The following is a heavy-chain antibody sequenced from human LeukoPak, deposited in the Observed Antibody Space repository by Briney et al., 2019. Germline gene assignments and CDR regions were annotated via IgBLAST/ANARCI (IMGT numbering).Heavy chain of an antibody. D-gene: IGHD7-27*01. CDR2: ISYDGSNT. CDR3: ATGVSAFDI. V-gene: IGHV3-30*07. Sequence: WVAVISYDGSNTYYAASVKGRFTISRDNSKSTLYLQMNSLRAEDTAVYYCATGVSAFDIWGQGTMVTVSS. J-gene: IGHJ3*02.